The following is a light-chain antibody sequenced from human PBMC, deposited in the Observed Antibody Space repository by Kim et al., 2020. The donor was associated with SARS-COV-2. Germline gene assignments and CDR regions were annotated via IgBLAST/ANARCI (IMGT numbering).Light chain of an antibody. V-gene: IGLV3-19*01. CDR1: SLRRYY. CDR3: NSRDSSGNHLFYV. Sequence: SSELTQDPAVSVALGQTVRITCQGDSLRRYYASWYQQKPGQAPVLVIYGKNNRPSEIPDRFSGSSSGNTASLTITGAQAEDEADYYCNSRDSSGNHLFYV. J-gene: IGLJ1*01. CDR2: GKN.